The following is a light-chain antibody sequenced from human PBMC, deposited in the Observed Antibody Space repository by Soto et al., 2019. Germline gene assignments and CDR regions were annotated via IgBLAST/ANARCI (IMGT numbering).Light chain of an antibody. CDR2: DNN. CDR1: SSNIGAGYD. Sequence: QSLLTQPHSVSGAPGQRVTISCTGSSSNIGAGYDVHWYQQLPGAAPKVLIYDNNNRPSGVPDRFSGSKSGTSASLAITGLQAEDEADYYCQSYDSSPSGYVFGTGTKVTVL. V-gene: IGLV1-40*01. CDR3: QSYDSSPSGYV. J-gene: IGLJ1*01.